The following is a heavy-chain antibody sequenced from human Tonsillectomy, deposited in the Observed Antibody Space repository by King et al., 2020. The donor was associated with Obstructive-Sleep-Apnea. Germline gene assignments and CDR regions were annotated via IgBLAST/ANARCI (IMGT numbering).Heavy chain of an antibody. Sequence: VQLQESGPGLVKPSQTLSLTCAVSGGSISSGGYSWSWIRQPPGKGLEWIGYIYYSGSTYYNPSLKSRVTISVDTSKNQFSLKLSSVTAADTAVYYCARGTTVARNDAFDIWGQGTMVTVSS. D-gene: IGHD4-23*01. CDR1: GGSISSGGYS. CDR3: ARGTTVARNDAFDI. J-gene: IGHJ3*02. CDR2: IYYSGST. V-gene: IGHV4-30-4*07.